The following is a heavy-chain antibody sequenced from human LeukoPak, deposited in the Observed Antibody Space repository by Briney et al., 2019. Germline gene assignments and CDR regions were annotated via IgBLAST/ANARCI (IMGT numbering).Heavy chain of an antibody. CDR3: ARDLYYDSSRALGY. CDR1: GFTFSSYE. Sequence: GGSLRLSCAASGFTFSSYEMHWVRQAPGKGLEWVSSISSSSSYLYYADSVKGRFTISRDNAKNSLYLQMNSLRAEDTAVYYCARDLYYDSSRALGYWGQGTLVTVSS. CDR2: ISSSSSYL. D-gene: IGHD3-22*01. J-gene: IGHJ4*02. V-gene: IGHV3-21*01.